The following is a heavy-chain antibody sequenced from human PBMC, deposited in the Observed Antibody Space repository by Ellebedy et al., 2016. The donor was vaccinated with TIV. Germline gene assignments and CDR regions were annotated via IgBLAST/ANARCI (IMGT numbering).Heavy chain of an antibody. V-gene: IGHV3-21*01. CDR1: GFTFSSYS. CDR3: ARGSGTVVTSVY. CDR2: ISTSSSYI. J-gene: IGHJ4*02. Sequence: GESLKISCAASGFTFSSYSMNWVRQAPGKGLEWVSSISTSSSYIYYADSVKGRFSISRDNAKNSLYLQMNSLRAEDTAVYYCARGSGTVVTSVYWGQGTLVTVSS. D-gene: IGHD4-23*01.